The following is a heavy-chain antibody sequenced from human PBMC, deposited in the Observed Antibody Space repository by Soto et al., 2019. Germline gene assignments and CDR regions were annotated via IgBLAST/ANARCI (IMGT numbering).Heavy chain of an antibody. CDR3: AKPQYCSSTSCYRRGGVSFDY. D-gene: IGHD2-2*01. CDR1: GFTFSSYG. J-gene: IGHJ4*02. V-gene: IGHV3-30*18. CDR2: ISYDGSNK. Sequence: PVGSLRLSCAASGFTFSSYGMHWVRQAPGKGLEWVAVISYDGSNKYYADSVKGRFTISRDNSKNTLYLQMNSLRAEDTAVYYCAKPQYCSSTSCYRRGGVSFDYWGQGTLVTVSS.